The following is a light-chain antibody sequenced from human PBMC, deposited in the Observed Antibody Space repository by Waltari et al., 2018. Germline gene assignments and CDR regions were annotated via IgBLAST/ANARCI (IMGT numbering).Light chain of an antibody. J-gene: IGKJ1*01. CDR2: KIS. Sequence: DVVMTQSPLSLPVTLGQPASIPCRASQSLVFIGGYTYLNWFHPRPGQSPRRLKYKISNRDSGVPDRFSGSGSATDFTLIISRVEAEDVGVYYCMQGTHWPPTFGQGTKVEIK. CDR1: QSLVFIGGYTY. CDR3: MQGTHWPPT. V-gene: IGKV2-30*01.